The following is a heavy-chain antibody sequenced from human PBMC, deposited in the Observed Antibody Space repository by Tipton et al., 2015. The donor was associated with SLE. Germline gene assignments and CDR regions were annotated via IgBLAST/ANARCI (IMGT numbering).Heavy chain of an antibody. CDR1: GGFISSGGYY. D-gene: IGHD5-18*01. V-gene: IGHV4-31*03. J-gene: IGHJ4*02. CDR3: ARSRRGYSYGPFDS. CDR2: IYYSGNT. Sequence: TLSLTCSVSGGFISSGGYYWTWIRHHPGEGLEWIGYIYYSGNTFYNPSLKSRLTISVDTSKNQFSLKLTSMTAADTAVYYCARSRRGYSYGPFDSWGRGTLVTVSS.